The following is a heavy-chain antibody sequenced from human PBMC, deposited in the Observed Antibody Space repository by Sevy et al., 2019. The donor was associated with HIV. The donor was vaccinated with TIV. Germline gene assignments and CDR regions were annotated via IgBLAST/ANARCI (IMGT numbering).Heavy chain of an antibody. Sequence: GGSLRLSCAASGFTFSSYLMSWVRQAPGKGLEWVANIKQDGSEKYDVDSVKGRFTISRDNAKNSLYLQMNSLRAEDTAVYYCARSRRGYYYYYGMDVWGQGTTVTVSS. J-gene: IGHJ6*02. CDR2: IKQDGSEK. V-gene: IGHV3-7*01. CDR3: ARSRRGYYYYYGMDV. CDR1: GFTFSSYL.